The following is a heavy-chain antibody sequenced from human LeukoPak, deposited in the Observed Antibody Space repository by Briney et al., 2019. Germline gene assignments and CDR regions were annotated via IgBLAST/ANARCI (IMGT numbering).Heavy chain of an antibody. D-gene: IGHD2-2*02. V-gene: IGHV3-74*03. CDR2: INSDGSST. Sequence: GSLRLSCAASGFTFTNHWMHWFRQAPGKGLEWVSRINSDGSSTTYADSVKGRFTISRDNAKNTLFLQMNSLRAEDTAVYYCTGGYTNSLYNWFDPWGQGTLVTVSS. CDR1: GFTFTNHW. CDR3: TGGYTNSLYNWFDP. J-gene: IGHJ5*02.